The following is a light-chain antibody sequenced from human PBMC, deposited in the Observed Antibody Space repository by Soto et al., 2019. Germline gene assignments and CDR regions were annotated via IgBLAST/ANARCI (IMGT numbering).Light chain of an antibody. Sequence: EIVLTQSPGTLSLSPGERATLSCRASQSVSSHLAWYQQKPGQAPRLLFYDASNRATGIPARFSGSGSGTDFTLTISSLEPEDFAVYHCVQRTTWPWTCGQGSKVEIK. J-gene: IGKJ1*01. V-gene: IGKV3-11*01. CDR1: QSVSSH. CDR2: DAS. CDR3: VQRTTWPWT.